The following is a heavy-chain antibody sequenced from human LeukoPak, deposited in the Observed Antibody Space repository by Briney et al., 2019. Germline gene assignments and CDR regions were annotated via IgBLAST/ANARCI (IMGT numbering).Heavy chain of an antibody. Sequence: GGSLRLSCAASGFTFSNYWMTWVRQAPGKGLEWVANIKQDESERYYVDSVKGRFTVSRDNSKNSVYLQMNSLRAEDTAMYYCATPVGGVWSFDYWGQGTLVTVSS. CDR1: GFTFSNYW. V-gene: IGHV3-7*01. CDR3: ATPVGGVWSFDY. CDR2: IKQDESER. J-gene: IGHJ4*02. D-gene: IGHD2-15*01.